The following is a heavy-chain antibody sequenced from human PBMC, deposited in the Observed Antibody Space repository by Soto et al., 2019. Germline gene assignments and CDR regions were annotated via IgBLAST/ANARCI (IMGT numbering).Heavy chain of an antibody. Sequence: ASEKVSCKASGYTFTSYYMHWVRQAPGPGLEWMGIINHSGGSTSYAQKFQGRVTMARDTSTSTVYMELTILRSEDTAVYYCARPSPLGSSGWYDFWGQGTLVTVSS. D-gene: IGHD6-19*01. CDR2: INHSGGST. V-gene: IGHV1-46*01. CDR1: GYTFTSYY. J-gene: IGHJ5*01. CDR3: ARPSPLGSSGWYDF.